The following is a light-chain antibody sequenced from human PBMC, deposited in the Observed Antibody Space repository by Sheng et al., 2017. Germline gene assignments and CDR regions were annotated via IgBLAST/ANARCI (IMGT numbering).Light chain of an antibody. CDR2: RDT. CDR3: QVWDTSAQVV. V-gene: IGLV3-9*01. Sequence: SYELTQPLSVSVALGQTARITCGGINIGDKNVHWYQHKPGQAPVLVIHRDTNRPSGIPERFSGSNSGNTATLTISRAQAGDEADYYCQVWDTSAQVVFGGGTRLTVL. CDR1: NIGDKN. J-gene: IGLJ2*01.